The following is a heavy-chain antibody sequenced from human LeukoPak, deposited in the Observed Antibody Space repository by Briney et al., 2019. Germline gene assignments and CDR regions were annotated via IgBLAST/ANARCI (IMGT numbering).Heavy chain of an antibody. CDR2: IIPIFGTA. V-gene: IGHV1-69*05. J-gene: IGHJ4*02. CDR3: ARDGIAVAGTEGFDY. CDR1: GGTFSSYA. D-gene: IGHD6-19*01. Sequence: SVKVSCKASGGTFSSYAISWVRQAPGQGLEWMGGIIPIFGTANYAQKLQGRVTMTTDTSTSTAYMELRSLRSDDTAVYYCARDGIAVAGTEGFDYWGQGTLVTVSS.